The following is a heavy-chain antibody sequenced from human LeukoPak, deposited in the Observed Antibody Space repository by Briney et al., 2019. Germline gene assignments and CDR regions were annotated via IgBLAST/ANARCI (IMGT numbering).Heavy chain of an antibody. CDR3: ARGLPGCSSTSCYERYYYYYMDV. CDR1: GYTFTSYD. Sequence: ASVKVSCKASGYTFTSYDINWVRQATGQGLEWMGWMNPNSGNTGYAQKFQGRVTITRNTSISTAYMERSSLRSEDTAVYYCARGLPGCSSTSCYERYYYYYMDVWGKGTTVTVSS. CDR2: MNPNSGNT. J-gene: IGHJ6*03. D-gene: IGHD2-2*01. V-gene: IGHV1-8*03.